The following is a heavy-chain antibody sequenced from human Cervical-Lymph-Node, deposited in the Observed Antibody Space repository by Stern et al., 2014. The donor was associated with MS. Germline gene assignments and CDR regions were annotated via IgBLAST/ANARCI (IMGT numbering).Heavy chain of an antibody. CDR1: GYSLTANW. Sequence: MQLVQSGAEVKKPAESLQISCKGSGYSLTANWIAWVRQMPGKGLEWMGIIYPGDSDARYSPSFQGQVTISADKSISTACLQWSSLKASDTAMYYCARDYGDYAFDYWGQGTLVTVSS. J-gene: IGHJ4*02. CDR2: IYPGDSDA. CDR3: ARDYGDYAFDY. D-gene: IGHD4-17*01. V-gene: IGHV5-51*01.